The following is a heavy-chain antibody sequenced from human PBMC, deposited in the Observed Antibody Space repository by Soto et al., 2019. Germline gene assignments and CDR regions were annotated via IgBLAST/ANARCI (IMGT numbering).Heavy chain of an antibody. D-gene: IGHD2-15*01. V-gene: IGHV4-39*01. Sequence: SETLSLTCTVSGGSISSSSYYWGWIRQPPGKGLEWIGSIYYSGSTYYNPSLKSRVTISVDTSKNQFSLKLSSVTAADTAVYYCARQTHASDIVVYFMYVWGQGTTVTGS. CDR2: IYYSGST. CDR3: ARQTHASDIVVYFMYV. CDR1: GGSISSSSYY. J-gene: IGHJ6*02.